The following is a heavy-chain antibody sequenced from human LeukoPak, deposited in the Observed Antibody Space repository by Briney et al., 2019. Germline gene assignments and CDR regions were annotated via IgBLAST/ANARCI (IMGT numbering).Heavy chain of an antibody. CDR2: IYYSGST. V-gene: IGHV4-39*07. CDR3: ASSKLASSSWEIDAFDT. CDR1: GGSISSSSYY. Sequence: SETLSLTCTVSGGSISSSSYYWGWIRQPPGKGLEWIGSIYYSGSTYYNPSLKSRVTISVDTSKNQFSLKLSSVTAADTAVYYCASSKLASSSWEIDAFDTWGQGTMVTVSS. J-gene: IGHJ3*02. D-gene: IGHD6-13*01.